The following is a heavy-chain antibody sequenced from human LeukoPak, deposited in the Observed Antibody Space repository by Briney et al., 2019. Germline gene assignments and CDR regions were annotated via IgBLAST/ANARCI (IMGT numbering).Heavy chain of an antibody. V-gene: IGHV1-18*01. D-gene: IGHD2-2*02. Sequence: ASVKVSCKASGYTFTSYGISWVRQAPGQGLEWMGWISAYNGNTNYAQKLQGRVTMTTDTSTSTAYMELRSLRSDDTAVYYSARGEESVVPAAISSAFDIWGQGTMVTVSS. CDR1: GYTFTSYG. CDR3: ARGEESVVPAAISSAFDI. J-gene: IGHJ3*02. CDR2: ISAYNGNT.